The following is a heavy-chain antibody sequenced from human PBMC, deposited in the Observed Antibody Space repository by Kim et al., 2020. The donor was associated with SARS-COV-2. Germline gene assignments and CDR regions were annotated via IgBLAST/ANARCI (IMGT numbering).Heavy chain of an antibody. V-gene: IGHV3-33*01. CDR3: ARVGYYDSSGYFDY. D-gene: IGHD3-22*01. Sequence: ADYVKGRFTISRDNSKNTLYLQMNSLRAEDTAVYYCARVGYYDSSGYFDYWGQGTLVTVSS. J-gene: IGHJ4*02.